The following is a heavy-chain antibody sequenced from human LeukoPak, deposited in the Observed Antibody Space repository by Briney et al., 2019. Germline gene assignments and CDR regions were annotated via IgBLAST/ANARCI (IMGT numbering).Heavy chain of an antibody. J-gene: IGHJ3*02. CDR1: GFTFSTHA. V-gene: IGHV3-23*01. CDR3: AKDQDYDILTGYRDAFDI. CDR2: ISGSGGST. Sequence: GGSLRLSCAASGFTFSTHAMSWVRQAPGKGLEWVSAISGSGGSTYYADSVKGRFTISRDNSKNTLYLQMNSLRAEDTAVYYCAKDQDYDILTGYRDAFDIWGQGTMVTVSS. D-gene: IGHD3-9*01.